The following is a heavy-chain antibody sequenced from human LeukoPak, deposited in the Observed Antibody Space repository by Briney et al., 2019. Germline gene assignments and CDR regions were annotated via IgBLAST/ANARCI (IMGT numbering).Heavy chain of an antibody. CDR2: IWYDGSNK. V-gene: IGHV3-33*01. J-gene: IGHJ6*02. CDR1: GFTFSSYG. Sequence: GGSLRLSCAASGFTFSSYGMPWVRQAPGKGLEWVAVIWYDGSNKYYADSVKGRFAISRDNSKNTLYLQMNSLRAEDTAVYYCARDLYYDFWSGYPLYYYYYYGMDVWGQGTTVTVSS. CDR3: ARDLYYDFWSGYPLYYYYYYGMDV. D-gene: IGHD3-3*01.